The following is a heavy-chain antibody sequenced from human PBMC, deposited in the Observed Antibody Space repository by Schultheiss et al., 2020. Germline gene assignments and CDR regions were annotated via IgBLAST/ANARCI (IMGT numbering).Heavy chain of an antibody. D-gene: IGHD6-13*01. CDR3: ARDGGAAAGTL. V-gene: IGHV4-31*03. Sequence: SATLSLTCTVSGGSISSGGYYWSWIRQHPGKGLEWTRYIYYSGSTYYNPSLKSRVTISVDTSKNQFSLKLSSVTAADTAVYYCARDGGAAAGTLWGQGTLVTVSS. J-gene: IGHJ4*02. CDR1: GGSISSGGYY. CDR2: IYYSGST.